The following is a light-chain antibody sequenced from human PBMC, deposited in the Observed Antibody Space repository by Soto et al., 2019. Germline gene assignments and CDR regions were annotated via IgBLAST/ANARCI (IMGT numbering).Light chain of an antibody. V-gene: IGKV1-9*01. J-gene: IGKJ1*01. CDR2: TAS. Sequence: DIQLTQSPSFLSASVGDRVTVTCRASQGINSYLAWYQQKPGKAPKLLIYTASTLQSGVPSRFSGSGSGTEFTLTINSLQPDDFATYYCQQYSSPPWTFGQGTKVDIK. CDR3: QQYSSPPWT. CDR1: QGINSY.